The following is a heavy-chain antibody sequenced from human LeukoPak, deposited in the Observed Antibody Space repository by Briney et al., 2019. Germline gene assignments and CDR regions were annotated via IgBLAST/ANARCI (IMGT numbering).Heavy chain of an antibody. D-gene: IGHD2/OR15-2a*01. CDR1: GGSISSYY. V-gene: IGHV4-59*01. J-gene: IGHJ6*02. CDR2: VFHSGTT. CDR3: ARDRKQHYSTSSLNNYHDLDV. Sequence: SETLSLTCTVSGGSISSYYWSWIRQPPGKGLEWIGYVFHSGTTNYNPSFKSRVAMTVDTAKNQFSLRLTSVATADTAVYYCARDRKQHYSTSSLNNYHDLDVWGPGTTVTVSS.